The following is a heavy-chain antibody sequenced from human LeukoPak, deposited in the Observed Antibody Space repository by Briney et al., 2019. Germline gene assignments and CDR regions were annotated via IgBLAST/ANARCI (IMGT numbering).Heavy chain of an antibody. Sequence: PGGALRLSCAASGFTFSRHGMHWVRQAPGKGLEWVAVISVDGRTEYYADCVKGRFTIPRDNSKNPLSRQINSLREHDTAVFYCTREGATGTRYNFHHWAQGPRVTVSS. D-gene: IGHD1-1*01. J-gene: IGHJ4*02. CDR2: ISVDGRTE. CDR3: TREGATGTRYNFHH. V-gene: IGHV3-30*03. CDR1: GFTFSRHG.